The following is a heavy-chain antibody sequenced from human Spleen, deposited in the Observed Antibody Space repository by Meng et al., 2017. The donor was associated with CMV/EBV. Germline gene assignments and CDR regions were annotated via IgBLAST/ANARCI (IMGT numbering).Heavy chain of an antibody. D-gene: IGHD3-22*01. CDR1: GFTFSSYE. CDR3: ARDQHYDSSGH. CDR2: ISSSGTTI. V-gene: IGHV3-48*03. Sequence: GESLKISCAASGFTFSSYEMRWVRQAPGKGLEWVSYISSSGTTIHYADSVKGRFTISRDNAKNSLYLQMNSLRAEDTAVYYCARDQHYDSSGHWGQGTLVTVSS. J-gene: IGHJ4*02.